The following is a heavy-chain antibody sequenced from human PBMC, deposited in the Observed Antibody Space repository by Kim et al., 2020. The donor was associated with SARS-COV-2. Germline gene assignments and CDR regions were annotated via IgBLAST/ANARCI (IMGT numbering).Heavy chain of an antibody. Sequence: SETLSLTCTVSGGSISSYYWSWIRQPPGKGLEWIGYIYYSGSTNYNPSLKSRVTISVDTSKNQFSLKLSSVTAADTAVYYCARDSGRNPIRNYYYYYGMDVWGQGTTVTVSS. V-gene: IGHV4-59*13. D-gene: IGHD1-26*01. CDR1: GGSISSYY. J-gene: IGHJ6*02. CDR2: IYYSGST. CDR3: ARDSGRNPIRNYYYYYGMDV.